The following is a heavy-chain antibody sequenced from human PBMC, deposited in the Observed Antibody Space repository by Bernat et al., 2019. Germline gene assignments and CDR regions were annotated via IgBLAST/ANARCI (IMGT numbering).Heavy chain of an antibody. J-gene: IGHJ4*02. CDR2: ISYDGSNK. CDR1: GFTFSSYG. V-gene: IGHV3-30*18. D-gene: IGHD2-15*01. Sequence: QVQLVESGGGVVQPGRSLRLSCAASGFTFSSYGMHWVRQAPGKGLEWVAVISYDGSNKYYADSVKGRFTISRDNSKNTLYLQMNSLRAEDTAVYYCAELWDILDYWGQGTLVTVSS. CDR3: AELWDILDY.